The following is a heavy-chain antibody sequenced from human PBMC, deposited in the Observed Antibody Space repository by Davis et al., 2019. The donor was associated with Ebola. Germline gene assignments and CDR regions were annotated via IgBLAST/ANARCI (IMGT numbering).Heavy chain of an antibody. D-gene: IGHD3-10*01. Sequence: PGGSLRLSCKGSGYSFTSYWIGWVRQMPGKGLEWMGIIYPGDSDTRYSPSFQGQVTISADKSISTAYLQWSSLKASDTAMYYCARHRILLWFGELDYWGQGTLVTVSS. V-gene: IGHV5-51*01. J-gene: IGHJ4*02. CDR1: GYSFTSYW. CDR3: ARHRILLWFGELDY. CDR2: IYPGDSDT.